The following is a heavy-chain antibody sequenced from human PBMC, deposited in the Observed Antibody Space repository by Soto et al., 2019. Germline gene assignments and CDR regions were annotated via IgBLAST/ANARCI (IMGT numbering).Heavy chain of an antibody. CDR2: TIAYNGNT. Sequence: QVQLVQSGAEVKKPGPSVKVSCKASGYTFTSYGISWVRQAPGQGLEWMGWTIAYNGNTNYVQKLQGRFTMTTDTSTSTAYMELRSLRSDDPAVYYCARDRPDRGRRVVVIADYWGQGTLVTVSS. D-gene: IGHD3-22*01. CDR3: ARDRPDRGRRVVVIADY. J-gene: IGHJ4*02. V-gene: IGHV1-18*01. CDR1: GYTFTSYG.